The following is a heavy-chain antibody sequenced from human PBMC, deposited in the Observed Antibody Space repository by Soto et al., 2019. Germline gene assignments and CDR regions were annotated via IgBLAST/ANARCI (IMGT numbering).Heavy chain of an antibody. D-gene: IGHD5-18*01. CDR3: ARTDSDFYGLDV. CDR2: ISAAGDT. V-gene: IGHV3-13*01. CDR1: GFTFRNYD. J-gene: IGHJ6*02. Sequence: EVQLVESGGGLVQPGGSLRLSCEASGFTFRNYDMHWVRQGTGKGLEWVSGISAAGDTDYADSVEGRFTISRENAQNSFFLQMSSLRVGDTAVYYCARTDSDFYGLDVWGQGTTVIVSS.